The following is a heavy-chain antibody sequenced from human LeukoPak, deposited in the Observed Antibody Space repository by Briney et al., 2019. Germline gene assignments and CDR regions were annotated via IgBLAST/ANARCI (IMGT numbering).Heavy chain of an antibody. CDR1: GFTFSSYW. D-gene: IGHD3-16*01. V-gene: IGHV3-7*01. CDR2: IKQDGSEK. J-gene: IGHJ6*03. Sequence: QLGGSLRLSCAASGFTFSSYWMSWVRQAPGKGLEWVANIKQDGSEKYYVDSVKGRFTISRDNAKNSLYLQMNSLRAEDTAVYYCARGLRSYYYYYMDVWGKGTTVTISS. CDR3: ARGLRSYYYYYMDV.